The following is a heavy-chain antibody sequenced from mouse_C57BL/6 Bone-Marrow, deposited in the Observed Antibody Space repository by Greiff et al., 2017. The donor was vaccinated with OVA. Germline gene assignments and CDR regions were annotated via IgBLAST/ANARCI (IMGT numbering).Heavy chain of an antibody. CDR2: IHPNSGST. CDR1: GYTFTSYW. Sequence: VQLQPPGAELVKPGASVKLSCKASGYTFTSYWMHWVKQRPGQGLEWIGMIHPNSGSTNYNEKFKSKATLTVDKSSSTAYMQLSSLTSEDSAVYYCARWYYYGSWYFDVWGTGTTVTVSS. D-gene: IGHD1-1*01. CDR3: ARWYYYGSWYFDV. V-gene: IGHV1-64*01. J-gene: IGHJ1*03.